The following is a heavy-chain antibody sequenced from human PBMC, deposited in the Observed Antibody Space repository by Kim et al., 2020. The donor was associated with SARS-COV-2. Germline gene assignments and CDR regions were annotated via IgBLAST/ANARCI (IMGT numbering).Heavy chain of an antibody. D-gene: IGHD6-13*01. CDR2: ISYDGSNK. CDR3: ARDRGGGAAAGTAYFDY. J-gene: IGHJ4*01. Sequence: SLRLSCAASGFTFSSYGMHWVRQAPGKGLEWVAVISYDGSNKYYADSVKGRFTISRDNSKNTLYLQMNSLRAEDTAVYYCARDRGGGAAAGTAYFDYWG. V-gene: IGHV3-33*05. CDR1: GFTFSSYG.